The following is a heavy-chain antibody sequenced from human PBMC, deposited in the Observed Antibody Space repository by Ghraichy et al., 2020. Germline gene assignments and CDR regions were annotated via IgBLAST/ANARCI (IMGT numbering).Heavy chain of an antibody. Sequence: ASVKVSCKASGYTFTSYPVHWVRQAPGQRPKWMGQINAYNGDTKYSQKFQGRLTFSRDTSASTAFMELRRLRSEDTAVYYCATNLTGSGSFYDYWGQGTPVTVSS. D-gene: IGHD3-10*01. V-gene: IGHV1-3*01. J-gene: IGHJ4*02. CDR3: ATNLTGSGSFYDY. CDR2: INAYNGDT. CDR1: GYTFTSYP.